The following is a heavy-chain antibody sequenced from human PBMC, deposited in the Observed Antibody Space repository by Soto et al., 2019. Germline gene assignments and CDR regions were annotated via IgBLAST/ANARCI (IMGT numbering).Heavy chain of an antibody. CDR1: GFTFSSYG. D-gene: IGHD1-1*01. CDR3: ARGQRGRSLEPLRY. CDR2: IWYDGSNK. Sequence: GGSLRLSCAASGFTFSSYGMHWVRQAPGKGLEWVAVIWYDGSNKYYADSVKGRFTISRDNSKNTLYLQMNSLRAEDTAVYYCARGQRGRSLEPLRYWGQGTLVTVSS. V-gene: IGHV3-33*01. J-gene: IGHJ4*02.